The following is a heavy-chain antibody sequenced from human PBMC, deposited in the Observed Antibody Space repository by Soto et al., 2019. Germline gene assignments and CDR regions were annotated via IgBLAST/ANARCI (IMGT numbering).Heavy chain of an antibody. V-gene: IGHV4-34*01. CDR2: INHSGST. CDR1: GGSFSGYY. CDR3: ARVSGSGSYYPIYFDY. D-gene: IGHD3-10*01. J-gene: IGHJ4*02. Sequence: SETLCLTCAVYGGSFSGYYWSWIRQPPGKGLEWIGEINHSGSTNYNPSLKSRVTISVDTSKNQFSLKLSSVTAADTAVYYCARVSGSGSYYPIYFDYWGQGTLVTVSS.